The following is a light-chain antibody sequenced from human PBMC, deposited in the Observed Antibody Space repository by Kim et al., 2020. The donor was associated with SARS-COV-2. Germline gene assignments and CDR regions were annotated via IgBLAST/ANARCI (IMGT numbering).Light chain of an antibody. CDR2: GRN. J-gene: IGLJ2*01. CDR1: SLRSYY. V-gene: IGLV3-19*01. CDR3: QSRDSGGNVV. Sequence: SSELTQDPAVSVALGQTVRITSQGDSLRSYYATWYQQKPRQAPLLVIFGRNNRPSGIPDRFSGSTSGNTASLTISGAQAEDEADFYCQSRDSGGNVVFGGGTKLTVL.